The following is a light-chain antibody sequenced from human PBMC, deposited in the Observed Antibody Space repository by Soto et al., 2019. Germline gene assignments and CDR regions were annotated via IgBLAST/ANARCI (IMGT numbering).Light chain of an antibody. Sequence: DIQMTQSPSTLSGSVGDRVTITCRASQTISSWLAGYQQKPGKAPKLLIYKASTLKSGVPSRFSGSGSGTEFTLTISSLQPDDFATDYCQHYDSYSEAFGHGTKVELQ. J-gene: IGKJ1*01. CDR3: QHYDSYSEA. CDR2: KAS. V-gene: IGKV1-5*03. CDR1: QTISSW.